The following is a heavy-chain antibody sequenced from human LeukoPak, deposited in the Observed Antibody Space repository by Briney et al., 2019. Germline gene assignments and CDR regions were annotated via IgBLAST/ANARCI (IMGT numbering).Heavy chain of an antibody. CDR1: GFTFGDYA. Sequence: PGGSLRLSCPASGFTFGDYAMSWVRQAPGKGLEWVGFIRSKAYGGTTEYAASVKGRFTISRDDSKSIAYLQMNSLKTEDTAVYYCTRGSGSYYVSYSYWGQGTLVTVSS. J-gene: IGHJ4*02. CDR3: TRGSGSYYVSYSY. CDR2: IRSKAYGGTT. V-gene: IGHV3-49*04. D-gene: IGHD1-26*01.